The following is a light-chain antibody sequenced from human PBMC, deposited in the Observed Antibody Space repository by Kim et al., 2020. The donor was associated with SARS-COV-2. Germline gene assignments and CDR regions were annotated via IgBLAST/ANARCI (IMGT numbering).Light chain of an antibody. CDR3: QQYGSPLLT. CDR1: QSFSSTY. CDR2: GAS. V-gene: IGKV3-20*01. J-gene: IGKJ4*01. Sequence: PGERATLSCRASQSFSSTYLAWYQQKPGQAPRLLISGASSRATGIPDRFSGSGSGTDFTLTISRLEPEDFGVYYCQQYGSPLLTFGGGTKVDIK.